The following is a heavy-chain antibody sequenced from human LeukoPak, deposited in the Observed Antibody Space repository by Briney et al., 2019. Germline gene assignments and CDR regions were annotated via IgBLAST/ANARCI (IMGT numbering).Heavy chain of an antibody. J-gene: IGHJ4*02. CDR2: ISSSGSTI. V-gene: IGHV3-48*03. Sequence: PGGSLRLSCAASGFTFSSYEMNWVRQARGKGLEWVSYISSSGSTIYYADSVKGRFTISRDNAKNSLYLQMNSLRAEDTAVYYCARDFGELLFVYWGQGTLVTVSS. CDR3: ARDFGELLFVY. CDR1: GFTFSSYE. D-gene: IGHD3-10*01.